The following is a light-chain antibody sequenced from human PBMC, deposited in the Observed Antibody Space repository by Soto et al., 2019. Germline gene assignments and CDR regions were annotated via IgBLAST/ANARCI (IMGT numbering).Light chain of an antibody. J-gene: IGKJ3*01. V-gene: IGKV1-27*01. CDR1: QGISSS. Sequence: DIQMTQSPSSLSASVGDTVTITCRASQGISSSLAWYQQKAGKVPDLLIYAASTLQSGVPSHFSGSGSGTDFTLTISSRQPEDVATYYCQEYHSPPFTFGPGTRVEIK. CDR3: QEYHSPPFT. CDR2: AAS.